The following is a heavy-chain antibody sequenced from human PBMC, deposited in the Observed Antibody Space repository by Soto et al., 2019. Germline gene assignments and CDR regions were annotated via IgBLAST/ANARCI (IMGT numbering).Heavy chain of an antibody. CDR2: ISSSSSYT. D-gene: IGHD2-21*02. CDR3: ARDPTYCGGDCYSDV. J-gene: IGHJ6*02. Sequence: WGSLRLSWAASGLNFRAFYMSWIRQAPGKGLEWVSYISSSSSYTNYADSVKGRFTISRDNAKNSLYLQMNSLRAEDTAVYYCARDPTYCGGDCYSDVWGQGTTVTVSS. CDR1: GLNFRAFY. V-gene: IGHV3-11*05.